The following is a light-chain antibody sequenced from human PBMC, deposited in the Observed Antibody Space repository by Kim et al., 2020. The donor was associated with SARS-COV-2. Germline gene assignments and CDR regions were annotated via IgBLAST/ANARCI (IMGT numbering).Light chain of an antibody. CDR1: QSVSSNY. CDR2: GAS. CDR3: QQYGSSPRT. J-gene: IGKJ1*01. Sequence: EIVLTQSPGILSLSPGERATLSCRASQSVSSNYLAWYQQTPGQAPRLLIYGASSRATGIPDRFSGSGSGTDFTLTISRLEPEDFAVYYCQQYGSSPRTFGQGTKVDIK. V-gene: IGKV3-20*01.